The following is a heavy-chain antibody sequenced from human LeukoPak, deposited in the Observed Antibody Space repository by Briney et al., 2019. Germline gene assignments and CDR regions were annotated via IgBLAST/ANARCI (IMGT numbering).Heavy chain of an antibody. CDR1: GYTFTSYG. V-gene: IGHV1-18*01. CDR3: AREGAAAGIFDY. J-gene: IGHJ4*02. Sequence: ASVKVSCKASGYTFTSYGISWVRQAPGQGLECMGWISAYNGNTNYAQKLQGRVTMTTDTSTSTAYMELRSLRYDDTAVYYCAREGAAAGIFDYWGQGTLVTVSS. D-gene: IGHD6-13*01. CDR2: ISAYNGNT.